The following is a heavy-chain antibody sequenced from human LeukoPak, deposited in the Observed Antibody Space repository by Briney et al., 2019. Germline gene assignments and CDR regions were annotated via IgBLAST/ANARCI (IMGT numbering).Heavy chain of an antibody. D-gene: IGHD1-26*01. CDR2: IYHSGST. Sequence: SGTLSLTCAVSGGSISSSNWWSWVRQPPGKGLEWIGEIYHSGSTNYNPSLKSRVTISVDKSKNQFSLKLSSVTAADTAVYYCARVNSRSYRTIDYWGQGTLVTVSS. V-gene: IGHV4-4*02. CDR3: ARVNSRSYRTIDY. J-gene: IGHJ4*02. CDR1: GGSISSSNW.